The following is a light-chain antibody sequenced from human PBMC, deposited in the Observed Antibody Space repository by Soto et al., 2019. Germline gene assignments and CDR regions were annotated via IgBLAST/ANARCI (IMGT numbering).Light chain of an antibody. V-gene: IGKV1-5*01. CDR1: QTISSW. CDR2: DAS. CDR3: QQYKDYWT. J-gene: IGKJ1*01. Sequence: DIQMTQSRSTLSASVGDRVTITCRASQTISSWLAWYQQKPGKAPKLLIYDASSLESGVPLRFSGSGSGTEFTLTISSLQPDDFATYYCQQYKDYWTFGQGTKVDIK.